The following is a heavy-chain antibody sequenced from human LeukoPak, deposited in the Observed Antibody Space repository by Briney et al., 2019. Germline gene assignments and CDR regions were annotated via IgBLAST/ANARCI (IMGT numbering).Heavy chain of an antibody. CDR1: GGSISSNSYY. J-gene: IGHJ4*02. CDR3: ARTYGSGSYFDS. V-gene: IGHV4-61*02. Sequence: SQTLSLTCTVSGGSISSNSYYWSWIRQPAGKGLEWIGRIYTSGSTNYNPSLKSRVTISVDTATNQFSMKLSSVIAADTAVYYCARTYGSGSYFDSWGQGTLVTVSS. D-gene: IGHD3-10*01. CDR2: IYTSGST.